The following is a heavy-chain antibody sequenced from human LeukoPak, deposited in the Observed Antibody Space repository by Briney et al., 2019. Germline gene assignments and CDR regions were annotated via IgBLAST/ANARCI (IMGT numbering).Heavy chain of an antibody. Sequence: SETLSLTCTVSGGSISSYYWSWIRRPAGKGLEWIGRIYTSGSTNYNPSLKSRVTISVDTSKNQFSLKLSSVTAADTAVYYCARVRGYSYDSSDFDYWGQGTLVTVSS. J-gene: IGHJ4*02. CDR2: IYTSGST. D-gene: IGHD5-18*01. V-gene: IGHV4-4*07. CDR1: GGSISSYY. CDR3: ARVRGYSYDSSDFDY.